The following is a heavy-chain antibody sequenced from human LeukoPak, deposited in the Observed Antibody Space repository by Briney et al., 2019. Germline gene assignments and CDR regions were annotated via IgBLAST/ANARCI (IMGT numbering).Heavy chain of an antibody. CDR2: IRGSGGDT. D-gene: IGHD3-10*01. CDR3: AKYYYDSGSYPDS. CDR1: GFTFSNYA. V-gene: IGHV3-23*01. J-gene: IGHJ4*02. Sequence: GGSLRLSCAASGFTFSNYAMIWVRQAPGRGLEWVSTIRGSGGDTCYADSVRGRFTISRDNSKSKLYLQMSSLRAEDTAVYYCAKYYYDSGSYPDSWGQGTLVTVSS.